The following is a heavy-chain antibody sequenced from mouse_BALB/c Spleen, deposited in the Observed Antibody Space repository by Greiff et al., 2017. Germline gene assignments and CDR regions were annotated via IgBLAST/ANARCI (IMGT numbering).Heavy chain of an antibody. V-gene: IGHV5-17*02. Sequence: DVQLVESGGGLVQPGGSRKLSCAASGFTFSSFGMHWVRQAPEKGLEWVAYISSGSSTIYYADTVKGRFTISRDNPKNTLFLQMTSLRSEDTAMYYCARSDYGYVRYAMDYWGQGTSVTVSS. CDR1: GFTFSSFG. D-gene: IGHD1-2*01. J-gene: IGHJ4*01. CDR2: ISSGSSTI. CDR3: ARSDYGYVRYAMDY.